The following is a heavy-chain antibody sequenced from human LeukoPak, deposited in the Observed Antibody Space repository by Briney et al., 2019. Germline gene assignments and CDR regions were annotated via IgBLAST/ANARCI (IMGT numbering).Heavy chain of an antibody. V-gene: IGHV1-3*01. CDR2: INAGNGNT. J-gene: IGHJ3*02. CDR1: GYTFTSYA. D-gene: IGHD6-19*01. Sequence: ASVKVSGKASGYTFTSYAMHWVRQAPGQRLEWMGWINAGNGNTKYSQKFQGRVTITRDTSASTAYMELSSLRSEDTAVYYCARVGRIAVAGSFGAFDIWGQGTMVTVSS. CDR3: ARVGRIAVAGSFGAFDI.